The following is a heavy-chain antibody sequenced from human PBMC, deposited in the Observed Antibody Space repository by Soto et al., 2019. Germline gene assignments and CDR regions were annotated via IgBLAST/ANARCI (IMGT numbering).Heavy chain of an antibody. Sequence: ASVKVSCKASGYTLTGYYIHWVRQAPGQGLEWMGWINPNSGGTNYAQKFQGWVTMTRDTSINTAYMELTRLISDDTAVYYCATHSIAATGTQDPQFDYWGQGTLVTVS. D-gene: IGHD6-13*01. CDR2: INPNSGGT. CDR1: GYTLTGYY. CDR3: ATHSIAATGTQDPQFDY. V-gene: IGHV1-2*04. J-gene: IGHJ4*02.